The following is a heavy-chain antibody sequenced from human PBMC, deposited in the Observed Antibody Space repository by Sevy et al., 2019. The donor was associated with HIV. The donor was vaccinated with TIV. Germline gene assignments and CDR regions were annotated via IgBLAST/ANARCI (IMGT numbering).Heavy chain of an antibody. CDR3: ARCRGWGKAEDALHI. J-gene: IGHJ3*02. Sequence: ASVKVSCRTSVYTFTGYYIHWVRQAPGQGLEWMGWINPNSGGTNYAKKFQGRVTMTTDTSISLAYMELSKLRSDDMAVYYCARCRGWGKAEDALHIWGQGTMVTVSS. V-gene: IGHV1-2*02. D-gene: IGHD3-16*01. CDR2: INPNSGGT. CDR1: VYTFTGYY.